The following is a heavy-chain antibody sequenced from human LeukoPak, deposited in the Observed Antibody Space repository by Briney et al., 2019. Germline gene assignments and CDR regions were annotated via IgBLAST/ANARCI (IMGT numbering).Heavy chain of an antibody. CDR1: GFTFSSYV. Sequence: GSLRLSCAASGFTFSSYVMSWVRQAPGKGMEWVSSFSGSGGSTYYADSVKGRFTISRDNSKNMLFLQMNSLRAEDTALYYCAKGSNYGSGYYFDYWGQGTLVTVSP. J-gene: IGHJ4*02. V-gene: IGHV3-23*01. CDR3: AKGSNYGSGYYFDY. D-gene: IGHD3-22*01. CDR2: FSGSGGST.